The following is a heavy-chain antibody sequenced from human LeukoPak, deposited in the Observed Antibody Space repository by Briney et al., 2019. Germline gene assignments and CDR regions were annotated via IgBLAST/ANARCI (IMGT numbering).Heavy chain of an antibody. CDR2: ISSNSSYI. CDR3: ARDPYYDILTGLFDY. Sequence: PGGSLRLSCAASGFTFSSYSMNWVRQAPGKGLEWVSSISSNSSYIYYADSVKGRFTISRDNAKNSLYLQMNSLRAEDTAVYYCARDPYYDILTGLFDYWGQGTLVTVSS. V-gene: IGHV3-21*01. D-gene: IGHD3-9*01. CDR1: GFTFSSYS. J-gene: IGHJ4*02.